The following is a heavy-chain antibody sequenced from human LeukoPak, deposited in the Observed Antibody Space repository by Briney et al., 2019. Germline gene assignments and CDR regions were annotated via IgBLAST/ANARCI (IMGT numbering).Heavy chain of an antibody. D-gene: IGHD3-22*01. Sequence: GASVKVSCKASGYTFTSYYMHWVRQAPGQGLEWMGIINPSGGSTSYAQKFQGRVTMTRDTSTSTVYMELSSLRSEDTAVYYCARDREYYYDSSGYLRGEYYFDYWGQGTLVTVSS. V-gene: IGHV1-46*01. CDR2: INPSGGST. CDR3: ARDREYYYDSSGYLRGEYYFDY. CDR1: GYTFTSYY. J-gene: IGHJ4*02.